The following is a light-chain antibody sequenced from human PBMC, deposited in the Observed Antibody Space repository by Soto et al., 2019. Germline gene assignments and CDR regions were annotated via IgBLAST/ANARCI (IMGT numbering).Light chain of an antibody. J-gene: IGKJ5*01. CDR2: AAS. Sequence: IQMTQSPGSLSASVGDRVTITCRASQSVGGDLNWYQQKPGKPPNLLIYAASSLQSGVPSRFSGSGSGTHFALTISSLQAEDFATYYCQQIHSIPITFGQGTRLEIK. V-gene: IGKV1-39*01. CDR1: QSVGGD. CDR3: QQIHSIPIT.